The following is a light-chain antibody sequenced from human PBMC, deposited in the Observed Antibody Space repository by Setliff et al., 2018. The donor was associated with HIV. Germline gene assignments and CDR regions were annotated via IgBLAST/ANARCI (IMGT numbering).Light chain of an antibody. Sequence: QSVLTQPASVSGSTGQSITISCTGNSSDVGGYNYVSWYQQHPGKAPKLMIYDVSNRPSGVSNRFYGSKSGNTASLTISVLQSEDEAHYYCSSYTISITPCVRVGGWTNVTV. CDR3: SSYTISITPCVR. CDR1: SSDVGGYNY. V-gene: IGLV2-14*01. CDR2: DVS. J-gene: IGLJ2*01.